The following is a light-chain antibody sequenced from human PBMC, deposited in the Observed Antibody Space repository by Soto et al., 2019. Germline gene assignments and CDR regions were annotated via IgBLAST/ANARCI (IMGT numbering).Light chain of an antibody. J-gene: IGLJ2*01. CDR2: EDI. CDR3: QAWGIGTVL. V-gene: IGLV3-1*01. Sequence: SYELTQPPSVSVSPGQTATITCSGDTLGDKYASWYQQKPGQAPMLVIYEDIRRPSGIPERFSGSNSGNKATLTISGTQPMDEADYFCQAWGIGTVLFGGGTKVTVL. CDR1: TLGDKY.